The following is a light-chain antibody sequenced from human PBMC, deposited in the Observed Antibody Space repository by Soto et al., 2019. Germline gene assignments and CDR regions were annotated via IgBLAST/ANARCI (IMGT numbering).Light chain of an antibody. V-gene: IGKV1-5*01. CDR3: QQYNSYSWT. CDR2: DAS. J-gene: IGKJ1*01. CDR1: QSISSW. Sequence: DIRMTQSPSTLSASVGDRVTITCRASQSISSWLAWYQQKPGKAPKLLIYDASSLESGVPSRFSGSGSGTEFTLTISSLQPDDFATYYCQQYNSYSWTFAQGTKVDI.